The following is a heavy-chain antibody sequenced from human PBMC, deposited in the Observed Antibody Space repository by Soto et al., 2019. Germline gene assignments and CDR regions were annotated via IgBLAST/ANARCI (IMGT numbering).Heavy chain of an antibody. CDR2: ISSSGSAM. CDR1: GFTLSSYS. CDR3: ARGSPRSYYSSGYSLWYFDL. V-gene: IGHV3-48*02. Sequence: EVQLVESGGGLVQPGGSLRLSCAVSGFTLSSYSLNWVRQAPGKGLEWVSYISSSGSAMYFADSVKGRFTISRDNATNSLYLQMNSLRDEDTAVYYCARGSPRSYYSSGYSLWYFDLWGRGTLVTVSS. J-gene: IGHJ2*01. D-gene: IGHD3-22*01.